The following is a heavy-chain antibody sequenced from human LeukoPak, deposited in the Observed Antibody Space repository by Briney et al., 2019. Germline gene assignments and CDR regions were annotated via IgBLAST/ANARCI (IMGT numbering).Heavy chain of an antibody. D-gene: IGHD6-19*01. CDR1: GFTFSSYG. CDR2: IWYDGSNK. V-gene: IGHV3-33*01. Sequence: GGSLRLSCAASGFTFSSYGMHWVRQAPGKGLEWVAVIWYDGSNKYYADSVKGRFTISRDNSKNTLYLQMNSLRAEDTAVYYCARDIGIAMAGSDYWGQGTLVTVSS. J-gene: IGHJ4*02. CDR3: ARDIGIAMAGSDY.